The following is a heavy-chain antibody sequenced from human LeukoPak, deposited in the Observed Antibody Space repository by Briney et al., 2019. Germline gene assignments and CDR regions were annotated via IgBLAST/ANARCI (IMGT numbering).Heavy chain of an antibody. CDR1: GFTFSSYA. CDR3: AKASGLCSGGSCYPDY. CDR2: ISGSGRST. J-gene: IGHJ4*02. Sequence: GGSLRLSCAASGFTFSSYAMNWVRQAPGKGLEWVSAISGSGRSTYYADSVKGRFTIPRDNSKKSLYLQVNSLRAEDTAVYYCAKASGLCSGGSCYPDYWGQGTLVTVSS. D-gene: IGHD2-15*01. V-gene: IGHV3-23*01.